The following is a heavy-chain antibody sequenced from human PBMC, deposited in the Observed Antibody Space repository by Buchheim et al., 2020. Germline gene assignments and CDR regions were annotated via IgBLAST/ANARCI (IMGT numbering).Heavy chain of an antibody. CDR3: ARDRLRNWFDS. V-gene: IGHV4-59*12. CDR2: VYYSGNT. J-gene: IGHJ5*01. Sequence: QVQLQESGPGLVKPSETLSLTCTVSGGSISTYYWNWIRQSPGKGLEWIGYVYYSGNTNYNPSLKSRVTISVDTSKHQLSLQLRSVTAADTAVCYCARDRLRNWFDSWGQGTL. D-gene: IGHD4-17*01. CDR1: GGSISTYY.